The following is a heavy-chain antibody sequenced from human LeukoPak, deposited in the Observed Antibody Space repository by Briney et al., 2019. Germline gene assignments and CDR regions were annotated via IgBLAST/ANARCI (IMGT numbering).Heavy chain of an antibody. CDR3: AKDPRYDSSGYDHFDY. CDR2: ISGSGGST. D-gene: IGHD3-22*01. V-gene: IGHV3-23*01. CDR1: GFTFSSYA. J-gene: IGHJ4*02. Sequence: GGSLRLSCAASGFTFSSYAMSWVRQAPGKGLEWVSAISGSGGSTYYADSVKGRFTISRDNSKNTLCLQMNSLRAEDTAVYYCAKDPRYDSSGYDHFDYWGQGTLVTVSS.